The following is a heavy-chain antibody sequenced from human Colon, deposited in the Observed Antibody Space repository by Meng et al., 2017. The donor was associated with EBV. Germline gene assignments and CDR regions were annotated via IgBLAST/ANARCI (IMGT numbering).Heavy chain of an antibody. D-gene: IGHD2-8*02. CDR1: GTSISTSNW. CDR2: IYHNGQT. V-gene: IGHV4-4*02. Sequence: QVLLQESGAVPGKPSVTLSLTCAFSGTSISTSNWWSWIRQSPGEGLEWIGAIYHNGQTNYNPSPKSRVSMSVDESKNEFSLNLKSVTAADTAVYYCARDGGVTHIPWGQGTLVTVSS. CDR3: ARDGGVTHIP. J-gene: IGHJ5*02.